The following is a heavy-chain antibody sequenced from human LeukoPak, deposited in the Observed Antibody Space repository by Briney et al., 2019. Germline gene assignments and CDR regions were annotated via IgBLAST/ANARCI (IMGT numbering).Heavy chain of an antibody. Sequence: GGSLRLSCAAAGFTFDDYAMHWVRQAPGKGLECVSLISWDGGSTYYADSVKVRFTISRDNSKNSLYLQMNSLRAEDTALYYCAKEKYSSSWSSYYYYYMDVWGKGTTVTVSS. V-gene: IGHV3-43D*03. D-gene: IGHD6-13*01. J-gene: IGHJ6*03. CDR3: AKEKYSSSWSSYYYYYMDV. CDR2: ISWDGGST. CDR1: GFTFDDYA.